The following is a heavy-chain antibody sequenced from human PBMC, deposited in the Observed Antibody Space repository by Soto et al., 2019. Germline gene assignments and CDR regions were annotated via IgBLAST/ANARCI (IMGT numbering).Heavy chain of an antibody. Sequence: ASVKVSCKASGYTFTSYGISWVRQAPGQGLEWMGWISAYNGNTNYAQKLQGRVTMTTDTSTSTAYMELRSLRSDDTAVYYCARPTNYDILTGYDYWGQGTLVTVSS. J-gene: IGHJ4*02. D-gene: IGHD3-9*01. CDR1: GYTFTSYG. CDR2: ISAYNGNT. V-gene: IGHV1-18*04. CDR3: ARPTNYDILTGYDY.